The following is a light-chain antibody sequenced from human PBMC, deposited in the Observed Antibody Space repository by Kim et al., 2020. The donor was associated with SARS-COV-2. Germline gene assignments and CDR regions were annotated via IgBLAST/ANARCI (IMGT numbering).Light chain of an antibody. CDR2: RAA. V-gene: IGKV1-5*03. CDR1: QSISSW. J-gene: IGKJ1*01. CDR3: QQYSTYSCA. Sequence: DIQMAQSPSTLSASVGDRVTITCRASQSISSWLAWYQQKPGKAPNPLIYRAASLESGVPSRFSGSGSGTEFTLTISSLQPDDLATYYCQQYSTYSCAFGRGTKVDIK.